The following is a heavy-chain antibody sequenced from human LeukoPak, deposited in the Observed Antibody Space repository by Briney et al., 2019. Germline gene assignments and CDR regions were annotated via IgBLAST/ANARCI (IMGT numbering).Heavy chain of an antibody. Sequence: GGSLRLSCEASGFTLSTYWMNWVRQVPGKGLDWVANINPDGSGKRYVDSVKGRFTIAKDNADNSLSLQMNSLRAEDTAVYYCASWGAGGNSWGQGTLVTVSS. V-gene: IGHV3-7*01. CDR3: ASWGAGGNS. D-gene: IGHD3-16*01. CDR2: INPDGSGK. J-gene: IGHJ4*02. CDR1: GFTLSTYW.